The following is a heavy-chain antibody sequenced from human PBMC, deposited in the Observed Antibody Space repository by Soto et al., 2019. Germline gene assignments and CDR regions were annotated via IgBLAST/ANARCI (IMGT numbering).Heavy chain of an antibody. CDR3: GRLLLLWFGECGQVYFGMDV. J-gene: IGHJ6*01. CDR1: GFTFSSYA. CDR2: ISGSGGST. D-gene: IGHD3-10*01. Sequence: EVQLLESGGGLVQPGGSLRLSCAASGFTFSSYAMSWVRQAPGKGLEWVSSISGSGGSTYYADSVKGRFTISRDNSKNTLYLQMNRRGAEDTDGHYCGRLLLLWFGECGQVYFGMDVWGQGTTGTGFS. V-gene: IGHV3-23*01.